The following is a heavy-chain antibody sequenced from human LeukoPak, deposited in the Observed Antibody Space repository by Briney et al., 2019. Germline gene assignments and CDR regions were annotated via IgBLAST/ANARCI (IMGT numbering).Heavy chain of an antibody. D-gene: IGHD6-13*01. Sequence: ASETLSLTCAVYGGSFSGYYWSWIRQPPGKGLEWIGEINHSGSTNYNPSLKSRVTISVDTSKNQFSLKLSSVTAADTAVYYCATPGVYSSSWYWNYWGQGTLVTVSS. CDR3: ATPGVYSSSWYWNY. CDR2: INHSGST. CDR1: GGSFSGYY. V-gene: IGHV4-34*01. J-gene: IGHJ4*02.